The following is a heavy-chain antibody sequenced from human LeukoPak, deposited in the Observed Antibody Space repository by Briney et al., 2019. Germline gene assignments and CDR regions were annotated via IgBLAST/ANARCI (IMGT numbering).Heavy chain of an antibody. Sequence: RGSLRLSCAASGFTFSSYAMHWVRQAPGKGLEYVSAISSNGGSTYYADSVKGRFTISRDNSKNTLYLQMGSLRAEDMAVYYCARGSGHFDYWGQGTLVTVSS. CDR3: ARGSGHFDY. V-gene: IGHV3-64*02. D-gene: IGHD3-10*01. CDR2: ISSNGGST. CDR1: GFTFSSYA. J-gene: IGHJ4*02.